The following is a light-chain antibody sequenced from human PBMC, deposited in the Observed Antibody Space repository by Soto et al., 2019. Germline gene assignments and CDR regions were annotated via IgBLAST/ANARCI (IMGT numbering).Light chain of an antibody. CDR1: QSLSNSE. J-gene: IGKJ1*01. CDR3: KQHGTT. Sequence: EIVLTQSPGTGSLSPLEIDSLSCRASQSLSNSELAWYQQKPGQAPRLLIYGASSRATGIPDRFSGSGSGTDFTLTISRLEPEDSAVYYCKQHGTTFGQGTKVDIK. CDR2: GAS. V-gene: IGKV3-20*01.